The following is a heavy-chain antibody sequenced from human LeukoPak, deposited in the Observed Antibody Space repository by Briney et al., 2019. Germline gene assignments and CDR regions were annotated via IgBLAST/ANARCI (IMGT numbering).Heavy chain of an antibody. CDR2: ISYDGSNK. J-gene: IGHJ6*02. CDR1: GFTFSSYA. Sequence: GGSLRLSCAASGFTFSSYAMHWVRQAPGKGQEWVAVISYDGSNKYYADSVKGRFTISRDNSKNTLYLQMNSLRAEDTAVYYCARAWDVWGQGTTVTVSS. CDR3: ARAWDV. V-gene: IGHV3-30*04.